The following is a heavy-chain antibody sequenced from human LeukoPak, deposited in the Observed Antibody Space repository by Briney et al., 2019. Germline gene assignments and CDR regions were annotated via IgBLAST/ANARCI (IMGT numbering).Heavy chain of an antibody. Sequence: GGSLRLSCAASGFTFSSYSMNWVRQAPGKGLEWVSYISSSSSTIYYADSVKGRFTISRDNAKNSLYLQMNSLRAEDTAVYYCAKDVGYRVRGVISRGIDYWGQGTLVTVSS. CDR2: ISSSSSTI. V-gene: IGHV3-48*01. D-gene: IGHD3-10*01. CDR3: AKDVGYRVRGVISRGIDY. CDR1: GFTFSSYS. J-gene: IGHJ4*02.